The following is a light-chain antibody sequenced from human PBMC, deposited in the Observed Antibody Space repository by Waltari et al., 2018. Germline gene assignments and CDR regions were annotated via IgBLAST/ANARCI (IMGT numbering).Light chain of an antibody. Sequence: EIVMTQSPATLSVSPGERATLSCRASQSVSNNLAWYQQKPGQAPRLLFYGASTRATCIPARFSGSWSGTEFTLTISSLQSEDFAIYYCQQYNNWPPYTFGQGTKLEIK. CDR3: QQYNNWPPYT. J-gene: IGKJ2*01. V-gene: IGKV3-15*01. CDR2: GAS. CDR1: QSVSNN.